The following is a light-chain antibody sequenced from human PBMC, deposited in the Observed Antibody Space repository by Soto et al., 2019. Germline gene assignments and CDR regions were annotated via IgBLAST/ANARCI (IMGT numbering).Light chain of an antibody. J-gene: IGKJ1*01. V-gene: IGKV3-20*01. CDR1: QSVSSSY. Sequence: EIVLTQSPGTLSLSPGERATLSCRASQSVSSSYLAWYQQKPGQAPRPLIYGASSRAIGIPDRFSGSGSGTDFTLTISSLEPEDFAVDYGQQYGSSPWTFGQGTKVEIK. CDR2: GAS. CDR3: QQYGSSPWT.